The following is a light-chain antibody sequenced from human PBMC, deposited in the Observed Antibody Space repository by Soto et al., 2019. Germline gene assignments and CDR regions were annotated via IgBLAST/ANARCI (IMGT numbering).Light chain of an antibody. CDR3: QQLNSYLLIT. CDR2: AAS. J-gene: IGKJ5*01. CDR1: QGISSY. V-gene: IGKV1-9*01. Sequence: IPLTQSPSSLSASLGARPTITCRASQGISSYLAWYQQKPGKAPKLLIYAASTLQSGVPSRFSGSGSGTDFTLTISSLQPEDFATNYCQQLNSYLLITFGQGTRLEIK.